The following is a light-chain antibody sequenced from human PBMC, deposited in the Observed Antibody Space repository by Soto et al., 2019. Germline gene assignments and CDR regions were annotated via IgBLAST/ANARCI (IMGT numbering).Light chain of an antibody. CDR2: DAS. CDR3: QQRSTWPRT. V-gene: IGKV3-11*01. J-gene: IGKJ1*01. Sequence: EVVLTQSPATLSLSPGERVTLSCRASQSVSTYLAWYQQKPGQAPRLLIYDASNRATGIPARFSGSGSGTDFTLTISSLESEDFAVYYCQQRSTWPRTFGQGNKVEIK. CDR1: QSVSTY.